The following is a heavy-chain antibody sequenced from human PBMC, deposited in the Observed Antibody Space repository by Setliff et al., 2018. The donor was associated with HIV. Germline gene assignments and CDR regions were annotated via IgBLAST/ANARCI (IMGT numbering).Heavy chain of an antibody. Sequence: GGSLRLSCAASGFTFDEYGMSWVRQAPGKGLEWVSGINWNGGSTGYADSVKGRFTISRDNSKNTLYLQMNSLRADDTAVYYCASYYGSGAHYPYYYYMDVWGKGTTVTVSS. D-gene: IGHD3-10*01. CDR1: GFTFDEYG. CDR3: ASYYGSGAHYPYYYYMDV. CDR2: INWNGGST. J-gene: IGHJ6*03. V-gene: IGHV3-20*04.